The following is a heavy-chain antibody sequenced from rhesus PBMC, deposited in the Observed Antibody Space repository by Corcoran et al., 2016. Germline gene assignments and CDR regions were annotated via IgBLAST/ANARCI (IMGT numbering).Heavy chain of an antibody. D-gene: IGHD6-13*01. CDR3: ARRGSSWSFDY. CDR1: GGPISSSNW. Sequence: QVQLQESGPGLVKPSETLSLTCAVSGGPISSSNWWSWIRQPPGKGLEWIGYNSGNSGSTYYNPSFKSRVTISTDTSRNQFSLKLSSVTAADTAVYYCARRGSSWSFDYWGQGVLVTVSS. J-gene: IGHJ4*01. V-gene: IGHV4-65*01. CDR2: NSGNSGST.